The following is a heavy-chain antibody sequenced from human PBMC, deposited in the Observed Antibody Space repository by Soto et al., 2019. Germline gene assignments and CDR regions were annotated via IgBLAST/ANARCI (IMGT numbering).Heavy chain of an antibody. V-gene: IGHV1-69*02. J-gene: IGHJ5*02. CDR1: GGTFSSYT. CDR2: IIPILGIA. D-gene: IGHD3-3*01. CDR3: ASRRNYDFWPFDP. Sequence: SSVKVSCKASGGTFSSYTISWVRQAPGQGLEWMGRIIPILGIANYAQKFQGRVTITADESTSTAYMELSSLRSEDTAVYYCASRRNYDFWPFDPWGQGTLVTVSS.